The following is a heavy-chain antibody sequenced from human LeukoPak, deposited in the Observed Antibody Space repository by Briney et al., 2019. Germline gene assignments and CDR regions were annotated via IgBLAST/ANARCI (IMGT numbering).Heavy chain of an antibody. D-gene: IGHD6-13*01. Sequence: PGGSLRLSCAASGFTFSSYEMNWVRQAPGMGLEWVSYISSRGDTIYYADSVKGRFTISRDNAKNSLYLQMNSLRAEDTAVYYCSRFVYGAAADETGGYWGQGTLVTVSS. J-gene: IGHJ4*02. CDR3: SRFVYGAAADETGGY. CDR2: ISSRGDTI. V-gene: IGHV3-48*03. CDR1: GFTFSSYE.